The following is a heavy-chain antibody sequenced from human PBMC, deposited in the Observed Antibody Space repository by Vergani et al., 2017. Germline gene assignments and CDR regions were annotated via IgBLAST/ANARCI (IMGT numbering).Heavy chain of an antibody. CDR3: ARLPYYYGSGSYYYYGMDV. CDR2: IYPGDSDT. J-gene: IGHJ6*02. D-gene: IGHD3-10*01. Sequence: EVQLVQSGAEVKKPGESLKISCTGSGYSFTSYWIGWVRPMPGKGLEWMGIIYPGDSDTRYSPSFQGQVTISADKSISTAYLQWSSLKASDTAMYYCARLPYYYGSGSYYYYGMDVWGQGTTVTVSS. V-gene: IGHV5-51*01. CDR1: GYSFTSYW.